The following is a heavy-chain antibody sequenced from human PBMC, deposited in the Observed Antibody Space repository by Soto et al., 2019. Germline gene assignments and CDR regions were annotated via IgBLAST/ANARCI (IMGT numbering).Heavy chain of an antibody. V-gene: IGHV4-31*03. Sequence: QVQLQESGPGLVKPSQTLSLTCTVSGGSISSGGYYWSWIRQHPGKGLEWIGYIYYSGITNYNPSLKSRVTISLDTSKNQFSLKLWSVAAADTAVHYCAARPGYSYGYGADYWGQGTLVTVSS. CDR3: AARPGYSYGYGADY. CDR2: IYYSGIT. J-gene: IGHJ4*02. D-gene: IGHD5-18*01. CDR1: GGSISSGGYY.